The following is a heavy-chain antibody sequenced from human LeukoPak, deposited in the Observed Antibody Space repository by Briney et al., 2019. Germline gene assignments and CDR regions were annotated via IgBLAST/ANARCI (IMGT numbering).Heavy chain of an antibody. J-gene: IGHJ6*02. V-gene: IGHV3-23*01. D-gene: IGHD3-9*01. CDR1: GFTFSSYA. Sequence: PGGSLRLSCAASGFTFSSYAMSWVRQAPGKGLEWVSAISGSGGSTYYADSVKGRFTISRDNAKNSLYLQMNSLRAEDTAVYYCASLPYDILTAGSMDVWGQGTTVTVSS. CDR2: ISGSGGST. CDR3: ASLPYDILTAGSMDV.